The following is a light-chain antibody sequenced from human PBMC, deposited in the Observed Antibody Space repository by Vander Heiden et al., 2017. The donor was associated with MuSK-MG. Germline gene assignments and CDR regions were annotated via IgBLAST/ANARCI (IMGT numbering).Light chain of an antibody. CDR3: QQFYSTTGT. J-gene: IGKJ1*01. Sequence: EIQMTQSPSSLSASLGDRVTITCRASQRISDFLAWYQQKPGKAPKLLIYAASRLESGVPSRLSGSGSGTDFTLTISSLQPEDFATYHCQQFYSTTGTFGQGTKVEIK. CDR2: AAS. V-gene: IGKV1-NL1*01. CDR1: QRISDF.